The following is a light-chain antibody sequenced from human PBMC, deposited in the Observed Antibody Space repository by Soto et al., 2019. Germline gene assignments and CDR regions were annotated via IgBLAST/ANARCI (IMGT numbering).Light chain of an antibody. CDR3: QQLLTYPLT. Sequence: DIQLTQSPSFLSASVGDRVTITCRASQGISHYLAWYQQRPGKAPTILIYSASTLQSGVPSRFSGSASGTEFTLTISSLQPEDSATYYCQQLLTYPLTFGQGTRLEIK. V-gene: IGKV1-9*01. J-gene: IGKJ5*01. CDR1: QGISHY. CDR2: SAS.